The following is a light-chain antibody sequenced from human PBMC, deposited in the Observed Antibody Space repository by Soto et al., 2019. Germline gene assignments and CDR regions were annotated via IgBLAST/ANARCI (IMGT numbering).Light chain of an antibody. CDR3: QQYGSSLPVGIT. Sequence: EIVLTQSPGTLSLSPGERATLSCRASQSVSSSYLAWYQQKPGQAPRLLIYGASSRATGIPDRFSGSGSGTDFTLTISRLEPEDFAVYYCQQYGSSLPVGITFGPGTKVDIK. CDR1: QSVSSSY. CDR2: GAS. J-gene: IGKJ3*01. V-gene: IGKV3-20*01.